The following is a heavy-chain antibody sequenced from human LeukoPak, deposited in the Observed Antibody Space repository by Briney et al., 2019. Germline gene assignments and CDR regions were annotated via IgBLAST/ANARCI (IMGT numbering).Heavy chain of an antibody. D-gene: IGHD1-7*01. CDR2: TDYRNNANN. V-gene: IGHV6-1*01. CDR3: ARGTTAFDI. CDR1: GDILSSNSAA. Sequence: SQTLSLTCAISGDILSSNSAAWNWIRQSPARGLEWLGRTDYRNNANNDYAVAVKSRILINPDTSKNQFSLQLNSVTPEDTAVYYCARGTTAFDIWGQGTMVTFST. J-gene: IGHJ3*02.